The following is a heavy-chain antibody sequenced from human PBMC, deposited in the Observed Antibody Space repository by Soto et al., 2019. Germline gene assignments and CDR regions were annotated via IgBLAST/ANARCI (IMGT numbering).Heavy chain of an antibody. CDR1: GFSLSTRAVG. CDR2: IYWNDDK. J-gene: IGHJ3*02. V-gene: IGHV2-5*01. D-gene: IGHD1-26*01. CDR3: AHRHELGSFDI. Sequence: QITLKESGPTLVKPTQTLTLTCTFSGFSLSTRAVGVGWIRQPPGKSLEWLALIYWNDDKRYSPSLKNRLTITKDTSKNHVVLTLTNMDPGDTATYYCAHRHELGSFDIWGQGTKVTVSS.